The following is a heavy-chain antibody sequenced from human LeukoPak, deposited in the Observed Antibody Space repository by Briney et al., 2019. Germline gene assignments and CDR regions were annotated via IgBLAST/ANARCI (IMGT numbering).Heavy chain of an antibody. J-gene: IGHJ6*03. V-gene: IGHV3-30*04. CDR2: ISYDGSNK. CDR3: AGSVYIAPYYYYYMDV. D-gene: IGHD6-13*01. Sequence: GGSLRLSCAASGFTFSSYAMHWVRQAPGKGLEWVAVISYDGSNKYYADSVKGRFTISRDNSKNTLYLQMNSLRAEDTAVYYCAGSVYIAPYYYYYMDVWGKGTTVTVSS. CDR1: GFTFSSYA.